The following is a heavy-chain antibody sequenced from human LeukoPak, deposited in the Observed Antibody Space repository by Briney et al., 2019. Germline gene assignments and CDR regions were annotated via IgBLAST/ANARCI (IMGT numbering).Heavy chain of an antibody. D-gene: IGHD4-17*01. CDR3: VKDRGGDSVFDY. CDR2: ISSSGGST. V-gene: IGHV3-64*05. J-gene: IGHJ4*02. CDR1: GFAFSRYG. Sequence: AGGSLRLSCSASGFAFSRYGMHWVRQAPGKGLEYVSSISSSGGSTNYADSVKGGFTISRDNSKNTLYVDMSSLRPEDTAVYYCVKDRGGDSVFDYWGQGTLVTVSS.